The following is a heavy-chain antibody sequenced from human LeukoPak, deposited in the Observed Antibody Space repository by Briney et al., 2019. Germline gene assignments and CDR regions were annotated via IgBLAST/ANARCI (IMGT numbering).Heavy chain of an antibody. CDR2: IWYDGSNK. V-gene: IGHV3-33*08. CDR3: ARDDITTRYYSSSWYEGSHWFDP. Sequence: GGSLRLSCAASGFTFSSYGMHWVRQAPGKGLEWVAVIWYDGSNKYYADSVKGRFTISRDNSKNTLYLQMNSQRAEDTAVYYCARDDITTRYYSSSWYEGSHWFDPWGQGTLVTVSS. J-gene: IGHJ5*02. D-gene: IGHD6-13*01. CDR1: GFTFSSYG.